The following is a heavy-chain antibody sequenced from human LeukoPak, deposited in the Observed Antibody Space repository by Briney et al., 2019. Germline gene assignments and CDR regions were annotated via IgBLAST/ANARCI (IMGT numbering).Heavy chain of an antibody. J-gene: IGHJ6*02. CDR2: IYSGGST. Sequence: GGSLRLSCAASGFTVSSNYMSWVRQAPGKGLEWVSVIYSGGSTYYADSVKGRFTISRDNSKNTLYLQMNSLRAEDTAVYYCARDRYYYYGMDVWGQGTTVTVSS. CDR1: GFTVSSNY. V-gene: IGHV3-53*01. CDR3: ARDRYYYYGMDV.